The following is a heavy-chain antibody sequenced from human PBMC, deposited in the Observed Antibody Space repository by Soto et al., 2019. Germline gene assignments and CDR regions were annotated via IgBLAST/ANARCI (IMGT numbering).Heavy chain of an antibody. CDR3: ARKEMALYYFDY. V-gene: IGHV4-34*01. CDR2: INHSGST. J-gene: IGHJ4*02. Sequence: SETLSLTCTISGGSITPYYWSWIRQPPGKGLEWIGEINHSGSTNYNPSLKSRVTISVDTSKNQFSLKLSSVTAADTAVYYCARKEMALYYFDYWGQGTLVTVSS. CDR1: GGSITPYY.